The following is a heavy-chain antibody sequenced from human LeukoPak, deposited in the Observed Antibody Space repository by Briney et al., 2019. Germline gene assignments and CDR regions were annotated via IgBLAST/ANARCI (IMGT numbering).Heavy chain of an antibody. V-gene: IGHV1-18*01. CDR1: GYTFTSYG. Sequence: GASVNVSCTCSGYTFTSYGNSMVRLAPGQGHGWMGWISAYNGNTNYAQKLQGRVTMTTDTSTSTAYMELRSLRSDDTAVYYCARGIRYSSGWYPWFDPWGQGTLVTVSS. J-gene: IGHJ5*02. CDR2: ISAYNGNT. D-gene: IGHD6-19*01. CDR3: ARGIRYSSGWYPWFDP.